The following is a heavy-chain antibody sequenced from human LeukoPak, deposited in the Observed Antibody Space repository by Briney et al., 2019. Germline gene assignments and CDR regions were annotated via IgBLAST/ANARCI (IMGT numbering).Heavy chain of an antibody. D-gene: IGHD6-13*01. J-gene: IGHJ4*02. CDR1: GVTFSRCT. CDR3: ARIAAAGGY. Sequence: LGGALRLSCAASGVTFSRCTLNGVPQAPGKGRECGSSISSSSSYIYYADSVKGRFTISRDNAKNSLYLQMNSLRAEDTAVYYCARIAAAGGYWGRGTLVTVSS. V-gene: IGHV3-21*01. CDR2: ISSSSSYI.